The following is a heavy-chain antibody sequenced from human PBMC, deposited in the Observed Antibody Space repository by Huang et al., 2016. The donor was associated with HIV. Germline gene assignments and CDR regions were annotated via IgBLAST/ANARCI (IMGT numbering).Heavy chain of an antibody. J-gene: IGHJ4*02. CDR3: ARARGYYDSSVSYYFDY. CDR1: GGAFSSYA. CDR2: INPIFGTA. V-gene: IGHV1-69*13. D-gene: IGHD3-22*01. Sequence: QVQLVQSGAEVKKPGSSVKVSCKASGGAFSSYAISWVRQAPGQGLEWMGGINPIFGTANYAKKCQGRVTITADESTSTAYMELSSLRSEDTAVYYCARARGYYDSSVSYYFDYWGQGTLVTVSS.